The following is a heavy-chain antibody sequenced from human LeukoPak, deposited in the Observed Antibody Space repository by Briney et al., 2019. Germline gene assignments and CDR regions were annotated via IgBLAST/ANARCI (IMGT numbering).Heavy chain of an antibody. J-gene: IGHJ6*04. CDR2: INSDGSST. CDR1: GFTFSSYW. CDR3: AELGITMIGGV. D-gene: IGHD3-10*02. Sequence: GGSLRLSCAASGFTFSSYWMHWVRQAPGKGLVWVSRINSDGSSTSYADSVKGRFTISRDNAKDSLYLRMNSLRAEDTAVYYCAELGITMIGGVWGKGTTVTISS. V-gene: IGHV3-74*01.